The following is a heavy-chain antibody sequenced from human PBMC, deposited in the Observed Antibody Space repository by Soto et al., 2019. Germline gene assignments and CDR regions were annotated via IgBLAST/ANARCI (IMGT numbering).Heavy chain of an antibody. D-gene: IGHD6-13*01. J-gene: IGHJ6*02. V-gene: IGHV1-8*01. CDR3: ARVTAAAEIYGMDV. CDR2: MNPNSGNT. CDR1: GYTFTSFY. Sequence: GASVKGSCKASGYTFTSFYIKWGGQATGQGLEWMGWMNPNSGNTGYAQKFQGRVTMTRNTSISTAYMELSSLRSEDTAVYYCARVTAAAEIYGMDVWGQGTTVTVSS.